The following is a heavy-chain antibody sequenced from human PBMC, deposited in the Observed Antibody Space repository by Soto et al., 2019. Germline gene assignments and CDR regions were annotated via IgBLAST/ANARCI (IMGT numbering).Heavy chain of an antibody. CDR1: CGGFRGFF. CDR3: ARVSMVRGVSKYYFDY. J-gene: IGHJ4*02. Sequence: SLGTLRLPRPVFCGGFRGFFWRCVRPPPRKGLEWIGEINHSGSTNYNPSLKSRVTISVDTSKNQFSLKLSSVTAADTAVYYCARVSMVRGVSKYYFDYWGQGTLVTVSS. V-gene: IGHV4-34*01. CDR2: INHSGST. D-gene: IGHD3-10*01.